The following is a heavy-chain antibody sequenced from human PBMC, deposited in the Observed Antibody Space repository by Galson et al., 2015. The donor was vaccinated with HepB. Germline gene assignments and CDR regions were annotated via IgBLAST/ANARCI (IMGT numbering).Heavy chain of an antibody. V-gene: IGHV3-21*01. CDR3: AKVVPAAANAFDI. CDR2: ISSSSYI. CDR1: GFTFSSYS. D-gene: IGHD2-2*01. Sequence: SLRLSGAASGFTFSSYSMNWVRQAPGKGLEWVSSISSSSYIYYADSVKGRFTISRDNAKNSLYLQMNSLRAEDTAVYYCAKVVPAAANAFDIWGQGTMVTVSS. J-gene: IGHJ3*02.